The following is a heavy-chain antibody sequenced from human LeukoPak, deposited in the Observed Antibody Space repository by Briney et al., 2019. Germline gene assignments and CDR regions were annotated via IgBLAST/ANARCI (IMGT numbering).Heavy chain of an antibody. J-gene: IGHJ4*02. Sequence: VSVKVSCKASGYTFTNYGINWVRQAPGQGLEWMGWINPNSGGTNYAQKFQGRVTMTRDTSISTAYMELSRLRSDDTAVYYCARDSAPGDTYGLLGIDSWGQGTLVTVSS. CDR3: ARDSAPGDTYGLLGIDS. D-gene: IGHD5-18*01. V-gene: IGHV1-2*02. CDR2: INPNSGGT. CDR1: GYTFTNYG.